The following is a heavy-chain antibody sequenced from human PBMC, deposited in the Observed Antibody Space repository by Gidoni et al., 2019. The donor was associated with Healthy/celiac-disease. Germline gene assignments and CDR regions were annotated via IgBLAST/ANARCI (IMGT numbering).Heavy chain of an antibody. D-gene: IGHD3-10*02. CDR3: ATPKRMFRDNYYYYYMDV. CDR1: GGTFSSYA. Sequence: QVQLVQSGAEVKKPGSSVKVSCKASGGTFSSYAISWVRQAPGQGLEWMGGLIPIFGTAKYAQKFQGRVTITADESTSTAYMELSSLRSEDTAGYYCATPKRMFRDNYYYYYMDVWGKGTTVNVSS. J-gene: IGHJ6*03. CDR2: LIPIFGTA. V-gene: IGHV1-69*01.